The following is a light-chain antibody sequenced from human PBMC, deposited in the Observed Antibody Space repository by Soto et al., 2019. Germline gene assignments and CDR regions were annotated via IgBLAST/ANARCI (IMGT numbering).Light chain of an antibody. CDR3: QQYNNWPPGT. Sequence: EIVMTQSPATLSVSPGERATLSCRASQSVSSNLAWYQQKPGQAPRPLIYGASTRPTGIPPRFSGSGSGTEFTLTISSLQSEDFAGYYCQQYNNWPPGTFGQGTKVEIK. J-gene: IGKJ1*01. V-gene: IGKV3-15*01. CDR1: QSVSSN. CDR2: GAS.